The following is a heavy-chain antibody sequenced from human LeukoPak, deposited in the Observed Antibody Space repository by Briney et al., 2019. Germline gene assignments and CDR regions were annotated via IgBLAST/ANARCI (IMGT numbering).Heavy chain of an antibody. CDR3: ARLGGIDSPLGY. Sequence: SETRSLACTVSGASISSYYWNWIRQPPGKGLEWIGYIYYSGRTNYNPSLKSRITISVDTSKNQFSLKLSSVTAADTAVYYCARLGGIDSPLGYWGQGTLVTVSS. V-gene: IGHV4-59*08. CDR2: IYYSGRT. J-gene: IGHJ4*02. CDR1: GASISSYY. D-gene: IGHD5-12*01.